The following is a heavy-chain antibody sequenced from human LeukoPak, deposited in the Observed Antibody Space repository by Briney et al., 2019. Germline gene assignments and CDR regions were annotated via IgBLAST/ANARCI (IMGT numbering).Heavy chain of an antibody. J-gene: IGHJ4*02. CDR1: GFTFSDHY. D-gene: IGHD3-10*01. CDR2: SRNEGHSYST. V-gene: IGHV3-72*01. CDR3: VALLRGIGY. Sequence: GGSLRLSCALSGFTFSDHYMDWVRQAPGKGLEWIGRSRNEGHSYSTDFAASVRGRASLSRDHSRNSLYLQINSLRTDDTAVYYCVALLRGIGYWGQGTLVTVSS.